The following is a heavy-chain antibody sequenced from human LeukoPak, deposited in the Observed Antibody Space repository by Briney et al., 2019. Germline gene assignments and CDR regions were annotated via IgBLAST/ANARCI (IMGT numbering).Heavy chain of an antibody. J-gene: IGHJ4*02. V-gene: IGHV3-23*01. D-gene: IGHD3-3*01. CDR1: GFTFSNYA. CDR2: LSGSGGST. Sequence: GGSLRLSCAASGFTFSNYAMSWVRQAPGKGLEWVSGLSGSGGSTYYADSVKGRFTISRDNSKNTLYLQMNSLRAEDTAVYYCARDDTSAEYYDFWSGPFDYWGQGTLVTVSS. CDR3: ARDDTSAEYYDFWSGPFDY.